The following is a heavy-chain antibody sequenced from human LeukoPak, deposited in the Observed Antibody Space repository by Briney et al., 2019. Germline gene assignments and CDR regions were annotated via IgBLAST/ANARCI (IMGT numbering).Heavy chain of an antibody. CDR2: INPNSGGT. CDR3: ARLGGYYYDSSGC. Sequence: ASVKVSCTASGYTFTGYYMHWVRQAPGQGLEWMGWINPNSGGTNYAQKFQGRVTMTRDTSISTAYMELSRLRSDDTAVYYCARLGGYYYDSSGCWGQGTLVTVSS. V-gene: IGHV1-2*02. D-gene: IGHD3-22*01. CDR1: GYTFTGYY. J-gene: IGHJ4*02.